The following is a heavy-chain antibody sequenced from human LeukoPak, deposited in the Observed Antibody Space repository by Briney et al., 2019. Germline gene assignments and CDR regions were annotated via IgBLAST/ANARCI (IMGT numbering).Heavy chain of an antibody. D-gene: IGHD3-9*01. CDR2: IIPIFGTA. J-gene: IGHJ3*02. CDR3: ARAGILTGYYAPRYDAFDI. V-gene: IGHV1-69*05. Sequence: SVKVSCKASGGTFSSYAISWVRQAPGQGLGWMGGIIPIFGTANYAQKFQGRVTITTDESTSTAYMELSSLRSEDTAVYYCARAGILTGYYAPRYDAFDIWGQGTMVTVSS. CDR1: GGTFSSYA.